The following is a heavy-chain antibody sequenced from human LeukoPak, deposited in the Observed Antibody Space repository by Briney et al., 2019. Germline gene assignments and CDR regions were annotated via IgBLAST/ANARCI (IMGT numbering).Heavy chain of an antibody. CDR3: ASGLDY. V-gene: IGHV1-69*13. Sequence: GASVKVSCKISGFGLSVLSIHWMRQAPGKGLEWVGGIIPIFGTANYAQKFQGRVTITADESTSTAYMELSSLRSEDTAVYYCASGLDYWGQGTLVTVSS. CDR2: IIPIFGTA. D-gene: IGHD3-10*01. CDR1: GFGLSVLS. J-gene: IGHJ4*02.